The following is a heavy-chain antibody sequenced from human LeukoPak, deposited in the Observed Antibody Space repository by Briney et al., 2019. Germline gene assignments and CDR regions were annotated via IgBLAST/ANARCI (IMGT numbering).Heavy chain of an antibody. V-gene: IGHV4-34*01. D-gene: IGHD6-13*01. Sequence: PSETLSLTCAVYGGSFSGYYWSWIRQPPGKGLEWIGEINHGGSTNYNPSLKSRVTISVDASKNQFSLKLGSVTAADTAVYYCARDTGIAAAGTLHLFDYWGQGTLVTVSS. CDR1: GGSFSGYY. J-gene: IGHJ4*02. CDR2: INHGGST. CDR3: ARDTGIAAAGTLHLFDY.